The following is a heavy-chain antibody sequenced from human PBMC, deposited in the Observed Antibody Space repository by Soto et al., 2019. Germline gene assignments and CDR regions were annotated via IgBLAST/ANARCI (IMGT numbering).Heavy chain of an antibody. J-gene: IGHJ5*02. CDR1: GFTFSSNS. Sequence: VQVVESGGGLVQPGGSLRLSCAASGFTFSSNSMNWVRQAPGKGLKWISYISSSSSTIYADSVKGRFTISRDNAKNSLYLQMNSLRDEDTAVYYCARVIWSGHLTSDLWGQGTLVTVSS. V-gene: IGHV3-48*02. CDR3: ARVIWSGHLTSDL. D-gene: IGHD3-3*01. CDR2: ISSSSSTI.